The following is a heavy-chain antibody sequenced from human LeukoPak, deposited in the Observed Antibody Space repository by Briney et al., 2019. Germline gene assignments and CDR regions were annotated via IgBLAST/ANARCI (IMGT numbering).Heavy chain of an antibody. Sequence: ASVKVSCKASGGTFSSYAISWVRQAPGQGLEWMGIINPSGGSTSYAQKFQGRVTMTRDTSTSTVYMELSSLRSEDTAVYYCARALRKDSSGWYYFDYWGQGTLVTVSS. CDR1: GGTFSSYA. J-gene: IGHJ4*02. V-gene: IGHV1-46*01. CDR3: ARALRKDSSGWYYFDY. D-gene: IGHD6-19*01. CDR2: INPSGGST.